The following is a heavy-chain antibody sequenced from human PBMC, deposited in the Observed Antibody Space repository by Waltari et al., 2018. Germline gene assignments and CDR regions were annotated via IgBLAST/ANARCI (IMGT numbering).Heavy chain of an antibody. J-gene: IGHJ4*02. V-gene: IGHV2-5*01. CDR1: GFSLSTSGVG. Sequence: QITLKESGPTLVKPTQTLTLTCTFSGFSLSTSGVGVGWIRQPPGKALEWLALIYWNDDKRYSPSLKSRLTITKDTSKNQVVLTMTNMDPVDTATYYCAHRGRGYNLFYFDYWGQGTLVTVSS. CDR3: AHRGRGYNLFYFDY. D-gene: IGHD5-12*01. CDR2: IYWNDDK.